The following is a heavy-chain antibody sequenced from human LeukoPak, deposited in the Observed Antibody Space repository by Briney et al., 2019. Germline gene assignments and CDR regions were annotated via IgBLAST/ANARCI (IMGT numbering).Heavy chain of an antibody. Sequence: SETLSLTCTVSGGSISSYYWSWIRQPPGKGLEWIGLIYYSGSTNYNPSLKSRVTISVDTSKNQFSLKLSSVTAADTAVYYCARSSEGRYYYDSSGYSYYYYYMDVWGKGTTVTISS. CDR3: ARSSEGRYYYDSSGYSYYYYYMDV. D-gene: IGHD3-22*01. CDR1: GGSISSYY. CDR2: IYYSGST. J-gene: IGHJ6*03. V-gene: IGHV4-59*01.